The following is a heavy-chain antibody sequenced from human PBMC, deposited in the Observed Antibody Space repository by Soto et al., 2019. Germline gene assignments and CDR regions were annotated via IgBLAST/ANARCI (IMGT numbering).Heavy chain of an antibody. D-gene: IGHD5-12*01. CDR2: ISAYNGNT. J-gene: IGHJ6*02. Sequence: QVQLVQSGAEVKKPGASVKVSCKASGYTFTSYGISWVRQAPGQGLEWMGWISAYNGNTNYAQKLQGRVTMTTDTATSPAYMELRSLRSDDTAVYYCAREGYGSAKIPKNYGMDVWGQGTTVTVSS. V-gene: IGHV1-18*01. CDR1: GYTFTSYG. CDR3: AREGYGSAKIPKNYGMDV.